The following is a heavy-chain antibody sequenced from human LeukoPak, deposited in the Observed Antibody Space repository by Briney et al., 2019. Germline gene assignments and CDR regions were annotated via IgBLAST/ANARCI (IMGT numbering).Heavy chain of an antibody. V-gene: IGHV3-30*18. CDR2: ISYDGSNK. J-gene: IGHJ4*02. D-gene: IGHD2-21*01. Sequence: GGSLRLSCAASGFTFSSYGMHWVRQAPGKGLEWVAVISYDGSNKYYADSVKGRFTISRDNSKNTLYLQMNSLRAEDTALYYCAKATSFRVKASPDYWGQGTLVTVSS. CDR3: AKATSFRVKASPDY. CDR1: GFTFSSYG.